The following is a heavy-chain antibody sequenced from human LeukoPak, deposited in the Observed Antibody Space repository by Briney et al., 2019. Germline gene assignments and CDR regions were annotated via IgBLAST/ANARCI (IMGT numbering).Heavy chain of an antibody. CDR1: GFTFSNSW. CDR3: AKDRTAYSCGSIDH. CDR2: INGEGSDK. Sequence: GGSLRLSCAASGFTFSNSWMTWVRQVPGKGLEWVATINGEGSDKYYVDSVKGRFIISRDNAKNSLHLQMSSLRVEDTALYYCAKDRTAYSCGSIDHWGQGTLVTVSS. D-gene: IGHD5-18*01. J-gene: IGHJ4*02. V-gene: IGHV3-7*03.